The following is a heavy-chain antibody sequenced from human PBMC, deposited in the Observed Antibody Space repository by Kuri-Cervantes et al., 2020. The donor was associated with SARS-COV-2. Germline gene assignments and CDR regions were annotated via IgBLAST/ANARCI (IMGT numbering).Heavy chain of an antibody. CDR2: ISYDGANE. CDR1: GFPFSSYA. J-gene: IGHJ4*02. D-gene: IGHD3-22*01. V-gene: IGHV3-30*01. CDR3: ARVDYFDSNGYYQPFDY. Sequence: GESLKISCAAFGFPFSSYALHWVRQAPGKGLQWVAVISYDGANEYYADSVKGRFTISRDNSKNTLYLQVNSLRAEDTAVYYCARVDYFDSNGYYQPFDYWGQGTLVTVSS.